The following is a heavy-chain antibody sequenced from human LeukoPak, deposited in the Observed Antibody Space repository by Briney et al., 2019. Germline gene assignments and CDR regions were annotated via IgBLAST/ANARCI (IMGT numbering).Heavy chain of an antibody. CDR3: VRDGDAYNFDF. CDR2: IKYDGSYT. J-gene: IGHJ4*02. CDR1: GFTLSLAW. D-gene: IGHD5-24*01. V-gene: IGHV3-74*01. Sequence: GGSLRLSCATSGFTLSLAWMHWVRQAPGKGREWVSRIKYDGSYTNYADSVKGRFTISRDNARNTLSLHMISLRAEDTAAYFCVRDGDAYNFDFWGQGVLVTVSS.